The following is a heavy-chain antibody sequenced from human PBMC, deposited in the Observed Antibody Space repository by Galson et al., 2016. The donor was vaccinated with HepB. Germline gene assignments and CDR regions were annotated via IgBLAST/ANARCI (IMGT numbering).Heavy chain of an antibody. CDR1: GFTFSTYA. Sequence: SLRLSCAASGFTFSTYAMGWVRQAPGKGLEWVSVISNSGGTTYYADSVKGRFTISRDNSKDPLYLQMNSLRVEDTALYYCVKEFVATGAVVGDYWGQGTLVSVSS. CDR2: ISNSGGTT. CDR3: VKEFVATGAVVGDY. J-gene: IGHJ4*02. D-gene: IGHD2-21*01. V-gene: IGHV3-23*01.